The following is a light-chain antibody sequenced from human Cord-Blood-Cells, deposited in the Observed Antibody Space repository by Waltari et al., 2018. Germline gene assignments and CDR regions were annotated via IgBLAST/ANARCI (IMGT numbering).Light chain of an antibody. V-gene: IGLV1-44*01. CDR2: GNN. CDR3: AAWDDSLNGVV. CDR1: SSNIGSNT. J-gene: IGLJ2*01. Sequence: QSVLTQPPSASGTPGQRVTISCSGSSSNIGSNTVNWYQQLPGTAPKLLIYGNNQRPSGVPDRFSGYKSGTSDSLAISGLQSEDEADYYCAAWDDSLNGVVFGGGTKLTVL.